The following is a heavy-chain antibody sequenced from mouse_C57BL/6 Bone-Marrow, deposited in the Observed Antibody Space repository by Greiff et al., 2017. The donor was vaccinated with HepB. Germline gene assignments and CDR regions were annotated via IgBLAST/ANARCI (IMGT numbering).Heavy chain of an antibody. J-gene: IGHJ3*01. D-gene: IGHD1-1*01. Sequence: QVQLKQSGAELARPGASVKLSCKASGYTFTSYGISWVKQRTGQGLEWIGEIYPRSGNTYYNEKFKGKATLTADKSSSTAYMELRSLTSEDSAVYFCARYGVYYYGSTWFAYWGQGTLVTVSA. V-gene: IGHV1-81*01. CDR1: GYTFTSYG. CDR2: IYPRSGNT. CDR3: ARYGVYYYGSTWFAY.